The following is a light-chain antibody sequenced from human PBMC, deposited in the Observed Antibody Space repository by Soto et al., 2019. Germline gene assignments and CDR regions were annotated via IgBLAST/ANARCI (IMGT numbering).Light chain of an antibody. CDR3: QQRSNWPIT. J-gene: IGKJ5*01. Sequence: EIVLTQSPATLSLSPGERATLSCRASQSVSSYLAWYQQKPGQAPRLLIYDASNSATGIPARFSVSGSGTDFTLTITSLEPEDFAGYYCQQRSNWPITFGQGTRLEIK. CDR2: DAS. V-gene: IGKV3-11*01. CDR1: QSVSSY.